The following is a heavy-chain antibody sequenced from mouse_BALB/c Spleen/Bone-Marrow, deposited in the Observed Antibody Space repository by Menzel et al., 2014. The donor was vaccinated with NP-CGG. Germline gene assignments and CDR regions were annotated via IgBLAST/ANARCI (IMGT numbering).Heavy chain of an antibody. Sequence: VQLQQSGGGLVQPGGSRKLSCAASGFTFSGFGMHWVRQAPEKGLEWVAYISSGSSPIFYADTVKGRFTISRDNPKSTLFLQMTSLRSEDTAMYYCTRGGNWEDFDYWGQGTTLTVSS. CDR2: ISSGSSPI. CDR1: GFTFSGFG. V-gene: IGHV5-17*02. J-gene: IGHJ2*01. D-gene: IGHD4-1*01. CDR3: TRGGNWEDFDY.